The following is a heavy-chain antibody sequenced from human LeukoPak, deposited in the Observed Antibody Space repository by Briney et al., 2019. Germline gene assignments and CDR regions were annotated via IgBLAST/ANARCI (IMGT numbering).Heavy chain of an antibody. CDR2: TKQDGSGK. Sequence: GGSLRLSCAASGFAFRNFWMSWVRQAPGKGLELVANTKQDGSGKYYVDSVEGRFTVSRDNAKNSLYLQMNSLRAEDTAVYYCARENYNWNPDQGYKVFDFWGQGILVTVSS. CDR1: GFAFRNFW. D-gene: IGHD1-20*01. V-gene: IGHV3-7*01. J-gene: IGHJ4*02. CDR3: ARENYNWNPDQGYKVFDF.